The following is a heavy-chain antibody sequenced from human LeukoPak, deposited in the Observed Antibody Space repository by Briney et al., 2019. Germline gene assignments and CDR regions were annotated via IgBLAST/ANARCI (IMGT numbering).Heavy chain of an antibody. CDR3: ARTSGSYYIDY. Sequence: PSETLSLTCTVSGDSISSGGYYWNWIRQVPGKGLEWIGYIYYSGSTNYNPSLKSRVTISVDTSKNQFSLKLSSVTAADTAVYYCARTSGSYYIDYWGQGTLVTVSS. D-gene: IGHD3-10*01. CDR2: IYYSGST. CDR1: GDSISSGGYY. J-gene: IGHJ4*02. V-gene: IGHV4-61*08.